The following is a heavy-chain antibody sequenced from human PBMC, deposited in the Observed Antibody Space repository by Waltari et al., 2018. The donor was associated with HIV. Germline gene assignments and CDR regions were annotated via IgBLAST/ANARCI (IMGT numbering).Heavy chain of an antibody. Sequence: QFLLVQSETEVKTPGASVKVSCKASGYTFTSYGINWIRQAPGQGLEWVGWISPFTGHTDYAQIFQGRVSMTTDTGTSTAYMELRSLTSDDTAVYYCARDRQVRGVIKIKSLDHWGQGTRVTVSS. CDR2: ISPFTGHT. V-gene: IGHV1-18*01. CDR3: ARDRQVRGVIKIKSLDH. D-gene: IGHD3-10*01. J-gene: IGHJ4*02. CDR1: GYTFTSYG.